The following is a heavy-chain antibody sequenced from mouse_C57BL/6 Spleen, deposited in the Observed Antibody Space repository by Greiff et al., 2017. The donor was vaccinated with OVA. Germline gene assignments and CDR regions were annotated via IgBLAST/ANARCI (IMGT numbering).Heavy chain of an antibody. CDR1: GYTFTSPW. CDR3: ARVGNYGGYFDY. Sequence: QVQLQQPGAELVRPGSSVKLSCKASGYTFTSPWMDSVNQRPGQGLEWIGNIYPSDSETHYNQKFKDKATLTVDKSSSTAYMQLSSLTSEDSAVYYCARVGNYGGYFDYWGQGTTLTVSS. D-gene: IGHD2-1*01. J-gene: IGHJ2*01. CDR2: IYPSDSET. V-gene: IGHV1-61*01.